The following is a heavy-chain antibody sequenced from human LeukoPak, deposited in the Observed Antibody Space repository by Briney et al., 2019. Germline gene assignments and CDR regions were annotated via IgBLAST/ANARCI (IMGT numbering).Heavy chain of an antibody. CDR3: ARGQSSANDRKGRTGLDS. D-gene: IGHD2-2*01. J-gene: IGHJ4*02. CDR2: IIPVVGTS. Sequence: SVKVSCKASGGSFSTYPITWVRQAPGHGLEWMGRIIPVVGTSTYAQRFKGRVTFTADASRTTAFMEVASLNSDDTAVYYCARGQSSANDRKGRTGLDSWGQGTLVTVSS. V-gene: IGHV1-69*11. CDR1: GGSFSTYP.